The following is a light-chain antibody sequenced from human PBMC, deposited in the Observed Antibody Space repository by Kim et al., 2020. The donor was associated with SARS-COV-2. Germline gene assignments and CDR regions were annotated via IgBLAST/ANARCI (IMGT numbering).Light chain of an antibody. CDR3: QLYNSDLHVT. J-gene: IGKJ4*01. Sequence: DIQMTQSPSTLSASVGDRVTITCRASQSVSPWLAWYQQKPGKAPKLLIHDVSRLKSGVPSRFSGSGSGTEFTLTISSLQPDDFATYYCQLYNSDLHVTFGGGTKVDIK. V-gene: IGKV1-5*01. CDR1: QSVSPW. CDR2: DVS.